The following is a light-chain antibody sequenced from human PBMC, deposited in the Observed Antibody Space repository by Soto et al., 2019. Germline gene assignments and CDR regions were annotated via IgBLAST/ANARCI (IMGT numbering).Light chain of an antibody. J-gene: IGKJ1*01. Sequence: EILLTQSPATLSLCPGERATLSCRASQSVSSYLAWYQQKPGQAPRLLIYDASNRATGIPARFSGSGSGTDFTLTISSLEPEDFAVYYCQQRSNWLRTFGQGTKVDIK. V-gene: IGKV3-11*01. CDR3: QQRSNWLRT. CDR2: DAS. CDR1: QSVSSY.